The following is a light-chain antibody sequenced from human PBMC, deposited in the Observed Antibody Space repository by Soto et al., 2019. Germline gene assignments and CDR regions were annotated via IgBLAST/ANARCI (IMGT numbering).Light chain of an antibody. CDR1: SSDVGAYNY. Sequence: QPVLTQPASVSGSPGQSITISCTATSSDVGAYNYVSWYQQYPGKAPKLMIYEVINRPSGVSNRFSGSKSGNTASLIISGLQGEDEADYYCSSYTSSSTLVFGGGTKLTVL. CDR3: SSYTSSSTLV. J-gene: IGLJ2*01. V-gene: IGLV2-14*01. CDR2: EVI.